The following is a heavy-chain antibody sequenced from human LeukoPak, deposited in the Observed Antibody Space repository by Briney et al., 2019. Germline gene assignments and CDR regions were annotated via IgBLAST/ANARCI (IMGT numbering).Heavy chain of an antibody. V-gene: IGHV3-11*01. CDR2: IVGDGAT. J-gene: IGHJ6*02. CDR3: ARGFRAVVGGDGSYCGMDV. D-gene: IGHD2-21*01. CDR1: GFTFSDYY. Sequence: PGESLRLSCAASGFTFSDYYMSWIRQAPGKGLEWVSYIVGDGATYYADSVKGRFTISRDNAQKSLYLQMTSLRAEDTAIYYCARGFRAVVGGDGSYCGMDVWGQGTTVIVSS.